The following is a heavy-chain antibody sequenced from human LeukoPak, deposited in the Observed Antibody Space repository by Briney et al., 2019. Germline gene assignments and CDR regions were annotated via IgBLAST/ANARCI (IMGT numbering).Heavy chain of an antibody. V-gene: IGHV1-8*02. CDR2: VNPNSGNT. J-gene: IGHJ4*02. CDR1: GYTFTSYG. Sequence: ASVKVSCKASGYTFTSYGISWVRQAPGQGLDWMGWVNPNSGNTGYAQKFQGRVTMTRNTSISTAYMELSSLRSEDTAVYYCATELGEGYWGQGTLVTVSS. CDR3: ATELGEGY. D-gene: IGHD3-16*01.